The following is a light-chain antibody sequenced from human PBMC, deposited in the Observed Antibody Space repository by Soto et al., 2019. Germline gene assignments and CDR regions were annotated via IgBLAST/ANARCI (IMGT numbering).Light chain of an antibody. V-gene: IGKV3-20*01. CDR1: QSVSSSY. CDR2: GAS. Sequence: IVLTQSPAILALSPGDRATLSCRASQSVSSSYLAWYQHKPGQAPRLLIHGASSRVTGIPDRFSGSGSGTDFTLTISRLEPEDFALYYCQHYGNSPITFGQGTRLEIK. J-gene: IGKJ5*01. CDR3: QHYGNSPIT.